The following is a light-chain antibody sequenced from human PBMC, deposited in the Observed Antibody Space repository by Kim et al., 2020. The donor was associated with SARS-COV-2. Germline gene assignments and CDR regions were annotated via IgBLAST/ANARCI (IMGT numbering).Light chain of an antibody. J-gene: IGKJ1*01. CDR3: QQYYGFPT. Sequence: SASVRDRFALTCQASQSISRWLAWYQQKPGKAPKILIYDATNLKSGVPTRFSGSGSGIDFTLTISSLEPDDFATYFCQQYYGFPTVGQGTKVDIK. CDR2: DAT. CDR1: QSISRW. V-gene: IGKV1-5*01.